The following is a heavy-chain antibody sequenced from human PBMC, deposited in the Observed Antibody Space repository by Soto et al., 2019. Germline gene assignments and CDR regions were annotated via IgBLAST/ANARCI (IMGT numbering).Heavy chain of an antibody. Sequence: SQTLSLTSAISVDSFFSNSAAWNWIRQSPSRGLEWLGRTYYRSKWYNDYAVSVKSRITINPDTSKNQFSLQLNSVTPEDTAVYYCARGYDSSGYYVYWGQGTLVTVSS. J-gene: IGHJ4*02. V-gene: IGHV6-1*01. CDR2: TYYRSKWYN. D-gene: IGHD3-22*01. CDR1: VDSFFSNSAA. CDR3: ARGYDSSGYYVY.